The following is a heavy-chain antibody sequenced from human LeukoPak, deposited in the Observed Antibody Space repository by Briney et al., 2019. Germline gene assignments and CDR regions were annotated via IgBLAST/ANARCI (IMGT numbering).Heavy chain of an antibody. CDR2: MNPNSGNT. V-gene: IGHV1-8*01. J-gene: IGHJ4*02. D-gene: IGHD1-1*01. CDR3: AGGYSPSIRTTGNDY. CDR1: GYTFTSHD. Sequence: GASVKVSCKASGYTFTSHDINWVRQATGQGLEWMGWMNPNSGNTGYAQNFQGRVTMTRDTAINTAYMELHSLRSEDTAVYYCAGGYSPSIRTTGNDYWGQGTLVTVSS.